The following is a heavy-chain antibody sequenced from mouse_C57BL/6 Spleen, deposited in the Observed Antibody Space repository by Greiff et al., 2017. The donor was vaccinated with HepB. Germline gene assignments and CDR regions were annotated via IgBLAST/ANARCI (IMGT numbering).Heavy chain of an antibody. V-gene: IGHV14-4*01. Sequence: EVQLQQSGAELVRPGASVKLSCTASGFNIKDDYMHWVKQRPEQGLEWIGWIDPENGDTEYASKFQGKATITADTSSNTAYLQLSSLTSEDTAVYYCTTPYYYGSSYYFDYWGQGTTLTVSS. CDR2: IDPENGDT. J-gene: IGHJ2*01. CDR1: GFNIKDDY. D-gene: IGHD1-1*01. CDR3: TTPYYYGSSYYFDY.